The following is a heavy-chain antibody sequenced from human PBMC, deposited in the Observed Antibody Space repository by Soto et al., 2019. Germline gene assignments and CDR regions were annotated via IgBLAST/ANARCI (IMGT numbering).Heavy chain of an antibody. Sequence: GASVKVSCKASGYTFTTYVMLWVRQAPGQGLEWMAWIDAGNGDTVYSQNFQGRVTITRDTSASTAYMELSSLRSEDTAVYYCARGGGNWNDDYFDYWGQGTPVTVSS. J-gene: IGHJ4*02. V-gene: IGHV1-3*01. CDR2: IDAGNGDT. CDR3: ARGGGNWNDDYFDY. CDR1: GYTFTTYV. D-gene: IGHD1-1*01.